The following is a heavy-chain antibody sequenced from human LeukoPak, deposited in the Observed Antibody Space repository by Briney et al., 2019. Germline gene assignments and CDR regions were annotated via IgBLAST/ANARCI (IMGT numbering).Heavy chain of an antibody. Sequence: GGSLRLSCAASGFTFSSYSMNWVRQAPGKGPEWVSSISSSSSYIYYADSVKGRFTISRDNAKNSLYLQMNSLRAEDTAVYYCARDANLAYYDILTGPVRYFDYWGQGTLVTVSS. CDR3: ARDANLAYYDILTGPVRYFDY. V-gene: IGHV3-21*01. J-gene: IGHJ4*02. CDR1: GFTFSSYS. CDR2: ISSSSSYI. D-gene: IGHD3-9*01.